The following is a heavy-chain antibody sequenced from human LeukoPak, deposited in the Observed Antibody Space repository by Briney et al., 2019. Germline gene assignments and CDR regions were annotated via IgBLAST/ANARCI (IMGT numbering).Heavy chain of an antibody. J-gene: IGHJ3*02. CDR1: SGSFSGYY. Sequence: PSETLSLTCGVYSGSFSGYYWTWFRQPPGKGLEWIGEFNHSWGAKYNPSLKSRATISVDTSKNQVSLRLRSVTAADTAVYYCARGLRNRSSGTRFDVFDIWGQGSMVTVSS. V-gene: IGHV4-34*01. CDR2: FNHSWGA. CDR3: ARGLRNRSSGTRFDVFDI. D-gene: IGHD6-6*01.